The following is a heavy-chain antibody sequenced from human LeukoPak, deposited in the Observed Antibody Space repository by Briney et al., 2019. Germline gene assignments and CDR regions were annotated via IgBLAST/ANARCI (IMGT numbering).Heavy chain of an antibody. CDR2: ISSSSNYI. Sequence: KSGGSLRLSCAASGFTFSDYYMSWIRQAPGKGLEWVSSISSSSNYIYYADSVKGRFTISRDNAKNSLFLQMNSLRAEDTAMYYCARMCSGSSCYSVIWGQGTLVTVSS. CDR3: ARMCSGSSCYSVI. V-gene: IGHV3-11*06. CDR1: GFTFSDYY. J-gene: IGHJ4*02. D-gene: IGHD2-15*01.